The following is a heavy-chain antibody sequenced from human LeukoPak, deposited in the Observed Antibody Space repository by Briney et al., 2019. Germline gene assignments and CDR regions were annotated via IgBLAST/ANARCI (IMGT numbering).Heavy chain of an antibody. CDR1: GGSISNFY. V-gene: IGHV4-34*01. D-gene: IGHD6-6*01. CDR2: INHSGST. J-gene: IGHJ4*02. CDR3: ARGYIISIDGSSFFDY. Sequence: PSETLSLTCTVSGGSISNFYWSWIRQPPGKGLEWIGEINHSGSTNYNPSLKSRVTISVDTSKNQFSLKLSSVTAADTAVYYCARGYIISIDGSSFFDYWGQGTLVTVSS.